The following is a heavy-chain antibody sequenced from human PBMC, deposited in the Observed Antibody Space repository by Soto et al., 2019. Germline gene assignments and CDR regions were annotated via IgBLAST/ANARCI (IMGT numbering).Heavy chain of an antibody. CDR3: ARDGGRHSGGIDY. CDR1: GGTFSSYS. V-gene: IGHV1-69*01. CDR2: IIPIFGTA. Sequence: HVQLVQSGAEVTKPGSSVNVSCKASGGTFSSYSFNWVRQAPGQGIEWMGEIIPIFGTANYAQKFQGRVTITADESTSTAYMELSSLSSEDTAVYYCARDGGRHSGGIDYWGQGTLVNVSS. D-gene: IGHD1-26*01. J-gene: IGHJ4*02.